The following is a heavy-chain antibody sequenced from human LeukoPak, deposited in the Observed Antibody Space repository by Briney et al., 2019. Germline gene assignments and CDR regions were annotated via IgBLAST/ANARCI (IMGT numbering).Heavy chain of an antibody. V-gene: IGHV4-34*12. CDR2: ILHTGST. CDR3: ARGPAAVHP. J-gene: IGHJ5*02. D-gene: IGHD6-13*01. Sequence: SETLSLTCAVSGYSFTNHYWIWIRQPPRKGLEWIGEILHTGSTNYNPSFNSRLPVSLDTSHYQFFLSFPSVTAADTPVYYCARGPAAVHPWRQGTLVTVSS. CDR1: GYSFTNHY.